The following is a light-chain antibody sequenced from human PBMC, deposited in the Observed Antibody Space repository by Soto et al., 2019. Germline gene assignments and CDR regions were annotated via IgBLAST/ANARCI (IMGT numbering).Light chain of an antibody. V-gene: IGKV1-5*03. CDR2: KAS. CDR3: QKYKSYSWT. J-gene: IGKJ1*01. CDR1: QSISSW. Sequence: DIQMTQSPSTLSASVGDRVTITCRASQSISSWLAWYQQKPGKAPKLLIYKASSLESGVPSRFSGSGSGTEFTLTINSLEADDVATYYCQKYKSYSWTFGQGTKVEIK.